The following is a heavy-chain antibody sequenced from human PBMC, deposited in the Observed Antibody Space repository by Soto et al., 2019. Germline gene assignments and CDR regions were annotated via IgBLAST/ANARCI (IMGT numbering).Heavy chain of an antibody. CDR2: IIPIFGTA. D-gene: IGHD3-22*01. V-gene: IGHV1-69*13. J-gene: IGHJ6*02. Sequence: ASVKVSCKASGGTFSSYAISWVRQAPGQGLEWMGGIIPIFGTANYAQKFQGRVTITADESTSTAYMELSSLRSEDTAVYYCARRPSYDSSGYLYGMDVWGQGTTVTAP. CDR3: ARRPSYDSSGYLYGMDV. CDR1: GGTFSSYA.